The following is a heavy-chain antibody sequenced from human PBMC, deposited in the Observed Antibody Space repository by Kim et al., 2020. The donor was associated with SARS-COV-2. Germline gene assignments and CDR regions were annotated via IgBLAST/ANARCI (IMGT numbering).Heavy chain of an antibody. Sequence: GGSLRLSCAASGFTFSNAWMSWVRQAPGKGLEWVGRIKSKTDGGTTDYAAPVKGRFTISRDDSKNTLYLQMNSLKTEDTAVYYCTTDGDYEIYGMDVWGQGTTVTVSS. CDR2: IKSKTDGGTT. J-gene: IGHJ6*02. CDR1: GFTFSNAW. V-gene: IGHV3-15*01. D-gene: IGHD4-17*01. CDR3: TTDGDYEIYGMDV.